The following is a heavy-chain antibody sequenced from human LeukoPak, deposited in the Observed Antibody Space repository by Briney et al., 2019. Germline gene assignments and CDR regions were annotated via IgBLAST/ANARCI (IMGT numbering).Heavy chain of an antibody. CDR3: ARANLYGDPFDY. D-gene: IGHD4-17*01. CDR1: GGSISSYY. Sequence: SETLSLTCTVSGGSISSYYWSWIRQPPGKGLEWIGYIYYSGSTNYNPSLKSRVTISVDTSKNQLSLKLSSVTAADTAVYYCARANLYGDPFDYWGQGTLVTGSS. J-gene: IGHJ4*02. V-gene: IGHV4-59*01. CDR2: IYYSGST.